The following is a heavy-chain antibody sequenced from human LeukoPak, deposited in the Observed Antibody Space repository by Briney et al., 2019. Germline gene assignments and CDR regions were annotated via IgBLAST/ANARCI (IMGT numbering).Heavy chain of an antibody. J-gene: IGHJ4*02. Sequence: GGPLRLSCAASGFTFSSYWMHWVRQAPGKGLVWVSRINSDGSSTSYADSVKGRFTISRDNAKNTLYLQMNSLRAEDTAVYYCARGSHTTMIVVVITEYWGQGTLVTVSS. V-gene: IGHV3-74*01. CDR2: INSDGSST. D-gene: IGHD3-22*01. CDR1: GFTFSSYW. CDR3: ARGSHTTMIVVVITEY.